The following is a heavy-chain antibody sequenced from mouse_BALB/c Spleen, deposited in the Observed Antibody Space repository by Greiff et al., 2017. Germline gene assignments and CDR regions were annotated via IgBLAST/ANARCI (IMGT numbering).Heavy chain of an antibody. J-gene: IGHJ2*01. V-gene: IGHV5-17*02. CDR3: ARDYYGLDY. CDR2: ISSGSSTI. CDR1: GFTFSSFG. Sequence: EVKLMESGGGLVQPGGSRKLSCAASGFTFSSFGMHWVRQAPEKGLEWVAYISSGSSTIYYADTVKGRFTISRDNPKNTLFLQMTSLRSEDTAMYYCARDYYGLDYWGQGTTLTVSS. D-gene: IGHD1-2*01.